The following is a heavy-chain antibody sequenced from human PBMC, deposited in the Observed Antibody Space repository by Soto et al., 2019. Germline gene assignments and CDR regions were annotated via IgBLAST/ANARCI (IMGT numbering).Heavy chain of an antibody. J-gene: IGHJ6*02. V-gene: IGHV3-21*01. CDR1: GFTFSSYS. CDR2: ISSSSSYI. CDR3: ARELEREYYDILTGYYYYYGMDV. Sequence: LRLSCAASGFTFSSYSMNWVRQAPGKGLEWVSSISSSSSYIYYADSVKGRFTISRDNAKNSLYLQMNSLRAEDTAVYYCARELEREYYDILTGYYYYYGMDVWGQGTTVTVSS. D-gene: IGHD3-9*01.